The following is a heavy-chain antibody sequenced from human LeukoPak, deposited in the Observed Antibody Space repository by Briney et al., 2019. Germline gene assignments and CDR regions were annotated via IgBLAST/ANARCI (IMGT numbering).Heavy chain of an antibody. CDR1: SYTFTRYG. Sequence: ASVKVSCKASSYTFTRYGISWVRQAPGQGLEWMGWISGSNGNTNYAQKFQGRVSMTADTSTSTAYMELRSLRSEDTAVYYCARAWSGSGWYEIDYWGQGTLVTVSS. V-gene: IGHV1-18*01. CDR2: ISGSNGNT. CDR3: ARAWSGSGWYEIDY. D-gene: IGHD6-19*01. J-gene: IGHJ4*02.